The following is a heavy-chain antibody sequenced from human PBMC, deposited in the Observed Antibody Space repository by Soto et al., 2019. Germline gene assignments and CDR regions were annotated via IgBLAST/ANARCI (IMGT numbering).Heavy chain of an antibody. V-gene: IGHV3-23*01. Sequence: EVQLLESGGGLLQPGGSLRLSCAASGFTFSSYAMSWVRQAPGKGLEWVSAISGSGGSTYYADSVKGRFTISRDNSKNTLYLQMNSLRAEDTAVYYCAKDLGSTGEWIDYWGQGTLVTVSS. D-gene: IGHD3-10*01. CDR2: ISGSGGST. CDR1: GFTFSSYA. J-gene: IGHJ4*02. CDR3: AKDLGSTGEWIDY.